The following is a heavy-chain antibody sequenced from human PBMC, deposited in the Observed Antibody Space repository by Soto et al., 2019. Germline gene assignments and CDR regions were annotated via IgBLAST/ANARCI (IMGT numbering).Heavy chain of an antibody. CDR3: ARWGTTGGLDV. V-gene: IGHV3-33*05. CDR2: TSYDGSNN. Sequence: QVQLGESGGGVVQPGTSLRLSCVGSGFTFRSYVIHWVRQAPGKGLEWVAPTSYDGSNNFYADSVKGRFTISRHNTRNTVVLQMDSRRFEDTALYYCARWGTTGGLDVWGQGTLVSVSS. J-gene: IGHJ4*02. CDR1: GFTFRSYV. D-gene: IGHD3-16*01.